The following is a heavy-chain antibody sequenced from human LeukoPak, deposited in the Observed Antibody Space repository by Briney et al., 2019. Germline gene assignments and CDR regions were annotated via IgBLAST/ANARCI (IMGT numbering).Heavy chain of an antibody. V-gene: IGHV3-64*01. CDR2: ISSGGGST. CDR1: GFTFSSYS. Sequence: GGSLRLSCAASGFTFSSYSMHWVRQAPGKGLEYVSAISSGGGSTYYANSVKGRFTISRDNSKNTLYLQMGSLRAEDMAVYCCARTYCSSTSCLVDYWGQGTLVTVSS. J-gene: IGHJ4*02. D-gene: IGHD2-2*01. CDR3: ARTYCSSTSCLVDY.